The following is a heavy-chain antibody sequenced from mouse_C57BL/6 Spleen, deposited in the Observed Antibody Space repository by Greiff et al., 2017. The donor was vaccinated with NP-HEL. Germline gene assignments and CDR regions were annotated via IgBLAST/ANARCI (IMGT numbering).Heavy chain of an antibody. D-gene: IGHD1-1*01. J-gene: IGHJ2*01. CDR2: IYPGDGDT. CDR3: SRGHYYGSPDY. V-gene: IGHV1-82*01. CDR1: GYAFSRSW. Sequence: QVQLQQSGPELVKPGASVKISCKASGYAFSRSWMNWVKQRPGTGLEWIGRIYPGDGDTKYTGKFKGKATLTADKSSSTAYMQLSSLTAEYSAVYFCSRGHYYGSPDYWGQGTTLTVSS.